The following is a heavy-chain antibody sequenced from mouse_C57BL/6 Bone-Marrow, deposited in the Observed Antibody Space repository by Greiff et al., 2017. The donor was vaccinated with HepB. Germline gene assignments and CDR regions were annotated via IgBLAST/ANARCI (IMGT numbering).Heavy chain of an antibody. J-gene: IGHJ3*01. CDR3: AREGGFAY. Sequence: VQLQQSGPGLVKPSQSLSLPCSVTGYSITSGYYWNWIRQFPGNKLEWMGYISYDGSNNYNPSLKNRISITRDTSKNQFFLKLNSVTTEDTATYYCAREGGFAYWGQGTLVTVSA. V-gene: IGHV3-6*01. CDR1: GYSITSGYY. CDR2: ISYDGSN.